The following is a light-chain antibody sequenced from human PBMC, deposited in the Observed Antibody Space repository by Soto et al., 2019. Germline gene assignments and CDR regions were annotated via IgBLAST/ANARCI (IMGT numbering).Light chain of an antibody. CDR1: SSDVGGYNY. CDR2: TVT. Sequence: SVLPQPRSVSVSPGQSVTISCTGTSSDVGGYNYVSWYQQHPGKAPKLMIYTVTKRPSGVPDRFSGSKSDNTASLTISGLQADDEADYYCCSYAGSSSYVFGTGTKVTVL. CDR3: CSYAGSSSYV. V-gene: IGLV2-11*01. J-gene: IGLJ1*01.